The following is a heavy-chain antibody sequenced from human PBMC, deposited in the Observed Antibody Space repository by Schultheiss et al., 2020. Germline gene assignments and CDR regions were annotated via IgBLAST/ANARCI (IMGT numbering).Heavy chain of an antibody. CDR2: ISGSGGST. J-gene: IGHJ6*03. V-gene: IGHV3-23*01. D-gene: IGHD2-21*02. CDR1: GFTFGDYA. CDR3: ASRVVTVEYYYYYMDV. Sequence: GGSLRLSCAASGFTFGDYAMHWVRQAPGKGLEWVSAISGSGGSTYYADSVKGRFTISRENAKNSLYLQMNSLRDEDTAVYYCASRVVTVEYYYYYMDVWGKGTTVTVSS.